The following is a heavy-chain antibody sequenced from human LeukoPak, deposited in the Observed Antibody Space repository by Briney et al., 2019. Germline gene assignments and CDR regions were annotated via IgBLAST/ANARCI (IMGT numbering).Heavy chain of an antibody. CDR2: ISYDGSNK. J-gene: IGHJ5*02. V-gene: IGHV3-30-3*01. Sequence: PGGSLRLSCVASGFTFTSYWMSWVRQAPGKGLEWVAVISYDGSNKYYADSVKGRFTISRDNSKNTLYLQMNSLRAEDTAVYYCARDKVDGPWGQGTLVAVSS. CDR3: ARDKVDGP. CDR1: GFTFTSYW. D-gene: IGHD6-19*01.